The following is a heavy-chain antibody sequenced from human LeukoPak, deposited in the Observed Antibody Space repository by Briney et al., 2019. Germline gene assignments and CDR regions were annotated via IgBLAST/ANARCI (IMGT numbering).Heavy chain of an antibody. CDR3: ARDPVAAAGTAFDY. D-gene: IGHD6-13*01. CDR1: GGSISSGGYS. V-gene: IGHV4-30-2*01. CDR2: IYHSGSI. J-gene: IGHJ4*02. Sequence: PSQTLSLTCAVPGGSISSGGYSWSWIRQPPGKGLEWIGYIYHSGSIHYNPSLKSRVTISVDKSRNQISLRLNSVTAADTAVYYCARDPVAAAGTAFDYWGQGALVTVSA.